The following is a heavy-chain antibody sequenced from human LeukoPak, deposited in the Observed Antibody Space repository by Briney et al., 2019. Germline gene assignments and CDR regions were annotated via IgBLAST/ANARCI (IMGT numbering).Heavy chain of an antibody. J-gene: IGHJ4*02. CDR2: IHYSGST. D-gene: IGHD5-12*01. Sequence: PSETLSLTSIDSGGSITNYSWSWSPQPPGKGLDSIGHIHYSGSTNYNPSLKSRVTISVDTYKNHFSLKLSSVTAADTAVYHCARWRGSGYGLDYWGQGTLATVSS. V-gene: IGHV4-59*01. CDR3: ARWRGSGYGLDY. CDR1: GGSITNYS.